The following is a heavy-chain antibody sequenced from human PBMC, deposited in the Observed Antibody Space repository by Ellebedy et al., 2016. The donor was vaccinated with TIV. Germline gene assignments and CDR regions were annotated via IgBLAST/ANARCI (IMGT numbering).Heavy chain of an antibody. CDR3: AKDSLSGRISHMDV. CDR1: GFTFSSYW. Sequence: GGSLRLXXAASGFTFSSYWMHWVRQAPGKGLEWVSGISWNSGSIGYADSVRGRFTISRDNAKNSVYLQMNNLRAADTAFYYCAKDSLSGRISHMDVWGKGTTVTVSS. V-gene: IGHV3-9*01. CDR2: ISWNSGSI. D-gene: IGHD3-16*02. J-gene: IGHJ6*03.